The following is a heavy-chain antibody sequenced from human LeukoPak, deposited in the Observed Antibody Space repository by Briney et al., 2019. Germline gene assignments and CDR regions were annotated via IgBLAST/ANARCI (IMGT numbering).Heavy chain of an antibody. D-gene: IGHD6-19*01. CDR1: GGSISSSSYY. J-gene: IGHJ4*02. CDR3: ARFGSGWYYFDY. CDR2: INHSGST. V-gene: IGHV4-39*07. Sequence: SETLSLTCTVSGGSISSSSYYWGWIRQPPGRGLEWIGEINHSGSTNYNPSLKSRVTISVDTSKNQFSLKLSSVTAADTAVYYCARFGSGWYYFDYWGQGTLVTVSS.